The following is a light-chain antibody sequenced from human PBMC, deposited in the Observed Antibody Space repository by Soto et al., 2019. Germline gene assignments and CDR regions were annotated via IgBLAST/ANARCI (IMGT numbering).Light chain of an antibody. CDR2: DAS. CDR3: QHRSNWPWT. Sequence: EIVLTQSPATLSLSPGERATLSCRASQIVSTYLAWYQQKPGQAPRLLIFDASNRATGIPARFSGSGSGTDFTLTISSLEREDFAVYYCQHRSNWPWTFGQGTKVEIK. J-gene: IGKJ1*01. V-gene: IGKV3-11*01. CDR1: QIVSTY.